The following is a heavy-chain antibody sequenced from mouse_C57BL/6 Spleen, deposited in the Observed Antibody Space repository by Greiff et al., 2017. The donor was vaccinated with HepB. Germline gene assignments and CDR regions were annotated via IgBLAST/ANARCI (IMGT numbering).Heavy chain of an antibody. CDR2: ISSGGDYI. Sequence: EVQGVESGEGLVKPGGSLKLSCAASGFTFSSYAMSWVRQTPEKRLEWVAYISSGGDYIYYADTVKGRFTISRDNARNTLYLQMSSLKSEDTAMYYCTRGVTTPFAYWGQGTLVTVSA. D-gene: IGHD2-2*01. J-gene: IGHJ3*01. V-gene: IGHV5-9-1*02. CDR1: GFTFSSYA. CDR3: TRGVTTPFAY.